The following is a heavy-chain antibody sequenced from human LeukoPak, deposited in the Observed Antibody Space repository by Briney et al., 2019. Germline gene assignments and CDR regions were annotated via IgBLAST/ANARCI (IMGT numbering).Heavy chain of an antibody. V-gene: IGHV3-7*01. CDR1: GFIFSSYW. CDR2: IKQDDSQK. J-gene: IGHJ4*02. Sequence: PGGSLRLSCAASGFIFSSYWMSWVRQPPGKGLEWVANIKQDDSQKYYADSVKGRFTISRDNAKNTLYLQMNSLRVEDTAVYYCARVSGLDYWGQGTLVTVSS. CDR3: ARVSGLDY. D-gene: IGHD1-26*01.